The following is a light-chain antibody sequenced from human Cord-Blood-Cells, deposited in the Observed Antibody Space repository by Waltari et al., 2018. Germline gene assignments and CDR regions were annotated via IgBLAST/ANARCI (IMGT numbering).Light chain of an antibody. Sequence: QSALTQPASVSGSPGQSITISCTGTSSDVGSYNLVSWYQQRPGKAPILMIYEGSQRPSGVFNRFSGAKSSGTAAMIISRLQAKDDADYYCCSEAGSSTWLFGGGTKLTVL. CDR3: CSEAGSSTWL. CDR2: EGS. J-gene: IGLJ3*02. CDR1: SSDVGSYNL. V-gene: IGLV2-23*01.